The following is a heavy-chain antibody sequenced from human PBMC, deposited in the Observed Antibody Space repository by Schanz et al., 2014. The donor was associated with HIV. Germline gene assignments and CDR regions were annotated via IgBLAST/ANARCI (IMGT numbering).Heavy chain of an antibody. V-gene: IGHV3-30*03. J-gene: IGHJ4*02. D-gene: IGHD3-22*01. CDR2: ISYDGSKK. CDR3: ATAHYESNIPYF. Sequence: QVQLVESGGGVVQPGRSLRLYCTASGFTFSTFGMHWVRQAPGKGLECVAVISYDGSKKYYADSVKGRFTISRDNSKNTLFLQMNSLRAEDTAFYYCATAHYESNIPYFWGQGTLVTVSS. CDR1: GFTFSTFG.